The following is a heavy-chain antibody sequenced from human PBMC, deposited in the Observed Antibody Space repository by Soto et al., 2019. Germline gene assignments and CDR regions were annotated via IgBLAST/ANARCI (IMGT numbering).Heavy chain of an antibody. D-gene: IGHD1-26*01. J-gene: IGHJ4*02. CDR1: GYSISSGYY. Sequence: QVQLQESGPGLVKPSETLSLTCSVSGYSISSGYYWAWIRQPHGKGLEWIGNIYHSGSTYYNPSLRSRVNISVDTSKNQFSLKVTSVTAADTAFYYCARRSGTYYDYWGQGTLVTVSS. CDR3: ARRSGTYYDY. CDR2: IYHSGST. V-gene: IGHV4-38-2*01.